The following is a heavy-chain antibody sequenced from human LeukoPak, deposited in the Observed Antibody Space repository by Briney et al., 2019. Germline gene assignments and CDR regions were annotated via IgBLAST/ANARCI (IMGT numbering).Heavy chain of an antibody. CDR1: GFTFSNAW. CDR3: TTDHYGTTGTTSRYLDY. Sequence: GGSLRLSCAASGFTFSNAWMSWVRQAPGKGLEWVGRIKSKTDGGTTDYAAPVKGRFTISRDDSRNTLYLQMNSLKTEDTAVYYCTTDHYGTTGTTSRYLDYWGQGTLVTVSS. CDR2: IKSKTDGGTT. V-gene: IGHV3-15*01. D-gene: IGHD1-1*01. J-gene: IGHJ4*02.